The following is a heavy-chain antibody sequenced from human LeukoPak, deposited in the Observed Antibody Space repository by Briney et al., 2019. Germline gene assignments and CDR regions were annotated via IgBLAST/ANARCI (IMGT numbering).Heavy chain of an antibody. J-gene: IGHJ5*02. Sequence: GGSLRLSCAASGFTFSDYYMSWIRQAPGKGLEWVSYISSSGSTIYYADSVKGRFTISRDNAKNSLYLQMNSLRAEDTAVYYCARDYIASSTSSLSRVSFDPWGQGTLVTVSS. CDR3: ARDYIASSTSSLSRVSFDP. CDR1: GFTFSDYY. CDR2: ISSSGSTI. D-gene: IGHD2-2*01. V-gene: IGHV3-11*04.